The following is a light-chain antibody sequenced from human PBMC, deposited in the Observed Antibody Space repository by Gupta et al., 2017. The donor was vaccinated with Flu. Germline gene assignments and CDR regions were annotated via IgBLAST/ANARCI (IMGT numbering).Light chain of an antibody. Sequence: QSVLTQPPSVSGAPVHRVTIYCTGSSSNIGASFRGHCYLQLPGTAPKLLIYDTNHRPSGVPDRFSGSKSGTSASLAISGRQAEDESDYSCQSYDSTLSGWVFGGGTKLTVL. CDR2: DTN. J-gene: IGLJ3*02. CDR3: QSYDSTLSGWV. CDR1: SSNIGASFR. V-gene: IGLV1-40*01.